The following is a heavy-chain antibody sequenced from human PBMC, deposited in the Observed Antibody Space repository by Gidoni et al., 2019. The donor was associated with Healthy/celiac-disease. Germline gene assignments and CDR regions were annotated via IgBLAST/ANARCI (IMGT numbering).Heavy chain of an antibody. Sequence: QVQLQESGPGLVKPSQTLSLTCTVSGGSISSGDYYWCWIPQPPGKGLEWIGYIYYSGSTYYNPSLKSRVTISVDTSKNQFSLKLSSVTAADTAVYYCARVVVTAEYFQHWGQGTLVTVSS. D-gene: IGHD2-21*02. J-gene: IGHJ1*01. CDR1: GGSISSGDYY. V-gene: IGHV4-30-4*01. CDR3: ARVVVTAEYFQH. CDR2: IYYSGST.